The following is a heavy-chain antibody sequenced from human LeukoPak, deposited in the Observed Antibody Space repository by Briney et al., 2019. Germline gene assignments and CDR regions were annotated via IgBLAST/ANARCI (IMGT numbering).Heavy chain of an antibody. CDR2: IYYSGST. V-gene: IGHV4-31*03. CDR1: GGSISSGGYY. J-gene: IGHJ5*02. CDR3: ARDPGDSSGYYLGWFDP. Sequence: SETLSLTCTVSGGSISSGGYYWSWIRQHPGKGLEWIGYIYYSGSTYYNPSLKSRVTISVDTSKNQFSLKLSSVTAADTAVYYCARDPGDSSGYYLGWFDPWGQGTLATVSS. D-gene: IGHD3-22*01.